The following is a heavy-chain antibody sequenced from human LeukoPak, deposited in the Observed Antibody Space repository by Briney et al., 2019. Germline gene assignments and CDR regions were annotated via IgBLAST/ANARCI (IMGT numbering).Heavy chain of an antibody. J-gene: IGHJ4*02. CDR2: ISGIGAGT. CDR1: GLTFSSYA. D-gene: IGHD5-18*01. V-gene: IGHV3-23*01. Sequence: PGGSLRLSCAASGLTFSSYAMSWVRQAPGKGLEWVSAISGIGAGTHYADSVKGRFTISRDNSKNSMYLQMISLRAEDTAVYSCAKSSGYSYGYFAYWGQGTLVTVSS. CDR3: AKSSGYSYGYFAY.